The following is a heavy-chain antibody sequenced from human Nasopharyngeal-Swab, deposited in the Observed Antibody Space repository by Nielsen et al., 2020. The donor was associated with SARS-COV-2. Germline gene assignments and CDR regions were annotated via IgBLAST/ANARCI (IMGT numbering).Heavy chain of an antibody. Sequence: GGSLRLSCAASGFTFSSYSMNWVRQAPGKGLEWVSSISSSSSYIYYADSVKGRFTISRDDAKNSLYLQMNSLRAEDTAVYYCARASRGTSTRTFDYWGQGTLVTVSS. V-gene: IGHV3-21*01. CDR2: ISSSSSYI. CDR3: ARASRGTSTRTFDY. D-gene: IGHD1-1*01. J-gene: IGHJ4*02. CDR1: GFTFSSYS.